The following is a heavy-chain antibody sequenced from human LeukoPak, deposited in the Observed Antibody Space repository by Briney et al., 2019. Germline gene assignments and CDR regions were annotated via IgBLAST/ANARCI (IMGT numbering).Heavy chain of an antibody. CDR1: GFTFSSYS. CDR2: ISTSSIYI. J-gene: IGHJ3*01. CDR3: ARDLVADSYLEGFDV. Sequence: TGGSLRLSCAASGFTFSSYSMNWVRQAPGKGLEWVSSISTSSIYIYYADSVKGRFTISRDNAKNSLYLQMNSLRADDTAVYYCARDLVADSYLEGFDVWGQGTMVTVSS. V-gene: IGHV3-21*01. D-gene: IGHD5-18*01.